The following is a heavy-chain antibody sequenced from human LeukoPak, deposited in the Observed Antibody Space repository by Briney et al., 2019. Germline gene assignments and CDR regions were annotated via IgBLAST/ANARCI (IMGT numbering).Heavy chain of an antibody. V-gene: IGHV3-23*01. CDR3: AKERLVGVKGIDY. CDR1: GFTLGTFP. D-gene: IGHD1-26*01. J-gene: IGHJ4*02. Sequence: WGSLRLSCAASGFTLGTFPMSWVRQAPGKGLEWVSVISSSGAITYYADSVRGRFTISRDNSKNTLDLQMNSLRVEDTAVYYCAKERLVGVKGIDYWGQGTLVTVSS. CDR2: ISSSGAIT.